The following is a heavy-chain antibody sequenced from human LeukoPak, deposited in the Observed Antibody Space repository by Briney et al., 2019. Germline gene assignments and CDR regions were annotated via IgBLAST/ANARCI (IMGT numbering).Heavy chain of an antibody. CDR2: ISYDGSNK. Sequence: GRSLRLSCAASGFTFSSYGMHWVRQAPGKGLEWVALISYDGSNKYYADSVKGRFTVSRDNSKNTLYLQMNSLRAEDTAVYYCAKDSPDEFYDYGDYTYWGQGTLVTVSS. CDR1: GFTFSSYG. J-gene: IGHJ4*02. V-gene: IGHV3-30*18. D-gene: IGHD4-17*01. CDR3: AKDSPDEFYDYGDYTY.